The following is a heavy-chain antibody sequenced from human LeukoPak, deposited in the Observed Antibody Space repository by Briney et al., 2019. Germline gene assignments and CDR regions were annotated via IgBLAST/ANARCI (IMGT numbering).Heavy chain of an antibody. D-gene: IGHD6-19*01. J-gene: IGHJ6*02. CDR1: GGSISSSSYY. CDR3: ARQESGSGCPFNRIYYYGMDV. V-gene: IGHV4-39*01. CDR2: IYYSGST. Sequence: PSETLSLTCTVSGGSISSSSYYWGWIRQPPGKGLEWIGSIYYSGSTYYNPSLKSRVTISVDTSKNQFSLKLSSVTAADTAVYYCARQESGSGCPFNRIYYYGMDVWGQGTTVTVSS.